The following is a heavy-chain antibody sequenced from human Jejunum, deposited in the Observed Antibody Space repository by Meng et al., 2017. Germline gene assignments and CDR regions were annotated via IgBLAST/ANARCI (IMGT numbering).Heavy chain of an antibody. J-gene: IGHJ4*02. CDR3: AIGGPGPRLLN. D-gene: IGHD1-14*01. V-gene: IGHV4-34*01. Sequence: QVKLQQWGAGLLKPSETLSLTCAVYGGSFSGYYWTWIRQPPGKGLEWIGEINHNGSPYYNPSLNNRVTMSVDTSKNQLSLKLSSVTAADTAVYYCAIGGPGPRLLNWGQGTLVTVSS. CDR1: GGSFSGYY. CDR2: INHNGSP.